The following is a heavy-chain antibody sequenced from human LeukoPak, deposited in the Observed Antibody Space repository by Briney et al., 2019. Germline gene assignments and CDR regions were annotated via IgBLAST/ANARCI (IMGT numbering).Heavy chain of an antibody. CDR3: ARVRATFSPHFDN. CDR2: INSDGSIT. Sequence: PRRSLRLSCAASGFTFSSYWMHWVRHAPGNGLMWVSRINSDGSITNYADSVKGRFTISRDNAKNTMCLQMDSVRAEDTAVYYCARVRATFSPHFDNWGQGTLVTVSS. J-gene: IGHJ4*02. V-gene: IGHV3-74*01. CDR1: GFTFSSYW. D-gene: IGHD5-12*01.